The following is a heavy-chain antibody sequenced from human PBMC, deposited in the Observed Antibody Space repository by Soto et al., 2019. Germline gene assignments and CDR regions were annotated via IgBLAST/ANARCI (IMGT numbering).Heavy chain of an antibody. D-gene: IGHD2-15*01. CDR2: ISYDGSNK. CDR3: AKARDIVVVVAALQH. CDR1: GFTFSSYG. Sequence: QVQLVESGGGVVQPGRSLRLSCAASGFTFSSYGMHWVRQAPGKGLEWVAVISYDGSNKYYADSVKGRFTISRDNSKNTLYLQMNSLRAEDTAVYYCAKARDIVVVVAALQHWGQGTLVTVSS. J-gene: IGHJ1*01. V-gene: IGHV3-30*18.